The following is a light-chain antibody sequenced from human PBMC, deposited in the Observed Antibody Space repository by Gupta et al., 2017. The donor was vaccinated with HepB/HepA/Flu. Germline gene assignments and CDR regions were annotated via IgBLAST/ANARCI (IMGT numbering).Light chain of an antibody. J-gene: IGKJ4*01. Sequence: DIVMTQSPDSLAVSLGERATINCKSSQSVLYSTNNKNYLAWYQQKLGQPPKLLIHWASTRESGVPDRLSGSGSGADMSLTSTVLQAEDVTIDYCQRYETSRHTFGGGTKLEV. CDR2: WAS. CDR3: QRYETSRHT. V-gene: IGKV4-1*01. CDR1: QSVLYSTNNKNY.